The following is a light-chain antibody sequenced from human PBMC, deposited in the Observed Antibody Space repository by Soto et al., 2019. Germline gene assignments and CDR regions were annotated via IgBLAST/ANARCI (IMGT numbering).Light chain of an antibody. J-gene: IGKJ1*01. Sequence: EIVLTQSPGTLSLSPGERATLSCRASQSVSSNYLAWYQQKRGQAPRLLIYGASSRATGIPTRFSGSGSGKDFTLTISRLELEDFAVYYGQQYDTSPRTFGKGTKWE. CDR3: QQYDTSPRT. CDR1: QSVSSNY. CDR2: GAS. V-gene: IGKV3-20*01.